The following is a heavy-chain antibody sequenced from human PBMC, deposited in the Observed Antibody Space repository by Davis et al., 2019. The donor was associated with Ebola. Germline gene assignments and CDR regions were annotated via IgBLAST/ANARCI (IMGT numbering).Heavy chain of an antibody. D-gene: IGHD2-8*01. Sequence: GESLKISCAASGFTVSYYHMTWVRHAPGKGLEWVSCIYSSGSTIYYADAVKGRFTISRDNSRDTLYLQMNSLRAEDTAVYYCAKGRDCTDGICYSDYWGQGTLVTVSS. CDR3: AKGRDCTDGICYSDY. CDR2: IYSSGSTI. V-gene: IGHV3-48*01. J-gene: IGHJ4*02. CDR1: GFTVSYYH.